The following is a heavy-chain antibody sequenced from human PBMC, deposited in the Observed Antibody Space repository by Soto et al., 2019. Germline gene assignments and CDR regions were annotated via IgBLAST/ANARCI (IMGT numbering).Heavy chain of an antibody. CDR3: ASLSMVRGVTVHYFDY. D-gene: IGHD3-10*01. CDR2: ISSSSSTI. V-gene: IGHV3-48*01. Sequence: GGSLRLSCAASGFTFSSYSMNWVRQAPGKGLEWVSYISSSSSTIYYADSVKGRFTISRDNAKNSLYLQMNSLRAEDTAVYYCASLSMVRGVTVHYFDYWGQGTLVTVSS. CDR1: GFTFSSYS. J-gene: IGHJ4*02.